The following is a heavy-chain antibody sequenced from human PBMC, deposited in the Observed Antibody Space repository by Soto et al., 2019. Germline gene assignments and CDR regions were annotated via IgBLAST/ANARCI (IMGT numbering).Heavy chain of an antibody. V-gene: IGHV3-21*01. CDR3: ASGLSPSIMILS. CDR2: ISSSSSYI. Sequence: EVQLVESGGGLVKPGGSLRLSCAASGFTFSSYSMNWVRQAPGKGLEWVSSISSSSSYIYYADSVKGRFTISRDNAKNSLYLQMNSLRAEDTAVYYCASGLSPSIMILSWGQGTLVTVSS. D-gene: IGHD3-16*01. CDR1: GFTFSSYS. J-gene: IGHJ5*02.